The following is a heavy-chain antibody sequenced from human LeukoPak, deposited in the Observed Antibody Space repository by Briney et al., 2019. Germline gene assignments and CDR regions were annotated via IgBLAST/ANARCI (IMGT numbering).Heavy chain of an antibody. CDR2: VYYSGST. J-gene: IGHJ4*02. CDR3: ARDPSKSVLVPGASDY. D-gene: IGHD2-2*01. CDR1: GGSISSSNYY. Sequence: PSETLSLTCTVSGGSISSSNYYWGWIRQPPTKGLEWIGSVYYSGSTYYNPSFKSRVTISVDTSKNQFSLKLSSVTAADSAVYYCARDPSKSVLVPGASDYWGQGTLVTVSS. V-gene: IGHV4-39*07.